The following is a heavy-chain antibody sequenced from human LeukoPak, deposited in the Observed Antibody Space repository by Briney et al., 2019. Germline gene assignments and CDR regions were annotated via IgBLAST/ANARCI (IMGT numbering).Heavy chain of an antibody. J-gene: IGHJ4*02. D-gene: IGHD3-22*01. Sequence: ASVKVSCKASGYTFTSYGISWVRQAPGQGLEWMGWISAYNGNTNYTQKLQGRVTMTTDTSTSTAYMELRSLRSDDTAVYYCARDSVVASSGYSDYWGQGTLVTVSS. V-gene: IGHV1-18*01. CDR2: ISAYNGNT. CDR3: ARDSVVASSGYSDY. CDR1: GYTFTSYG.